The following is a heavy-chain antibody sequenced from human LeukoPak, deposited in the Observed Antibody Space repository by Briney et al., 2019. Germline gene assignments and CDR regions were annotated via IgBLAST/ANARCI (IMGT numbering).Heavy chain of an antibody. CDR1: GGSFSGFY. CDR2: INHSGSS. D-gene: IGHD3-10*01. Sequence: PSETLSLTCGVSGGSFSGFYWSWIRQSPESGLEWIGEINHSGSSNHNPSLKNRVTMSIDPSKNQFSLKMTSVTAADTAVYYCARGRIWIWEGNWFDPWGQGTLVTVSS. J-gene: IGHJ5*02. V-gene: IGHV4-34*01. CDR3: ARGRIWIWEGNWFDP.